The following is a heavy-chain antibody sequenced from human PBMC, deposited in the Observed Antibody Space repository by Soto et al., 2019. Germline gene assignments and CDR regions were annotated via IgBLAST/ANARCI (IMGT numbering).Heavy chain of an antibody. CDR3: ARGVPAAGTDWFDP. CDR2: VSSTGSS. V-gene: IGHV4-4*07. CDR1: GDSISNYY. D-gene: IGHD6-13*01. J-gene: IGHJ5*02. Sequence: SETLSLTCTVSGDSISNYYWSWIRQSAEKRLEWIGRVSSTGSSYYNPSLKSRVTISVDTSKNQVSLNLTSVTAADTAVYYCARGVPAAGTDWFDPWGQGTLVTVSS.